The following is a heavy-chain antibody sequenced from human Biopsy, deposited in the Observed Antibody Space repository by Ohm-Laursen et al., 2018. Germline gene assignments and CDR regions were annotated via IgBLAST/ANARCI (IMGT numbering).Heavy chain of an antibody. CDR2: NIPILGTG. CDR1: GGTFSNYG. Sequence: SSMKVSCKAPGGTFSNYGVNWVRQAPGQGLEWLGGNIPILGTGKYAQKFQDRVTVAADTSTSTATMELRSLRSDDTAVYYCATKLTGYFHHWGQGTLVIVSS. V-gene: IGHV1-69*06. J-gene: IGHJ1*01. CDR3: ATKLTGYFHH. D-gene: IGHD3-9*01.